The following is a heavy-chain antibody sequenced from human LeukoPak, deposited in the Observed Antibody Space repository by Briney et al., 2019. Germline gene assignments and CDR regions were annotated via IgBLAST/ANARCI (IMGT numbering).Heavy chain of an antibody. J-gene: IGHJ4*02. CDR2: IIPIFGTA. CDR3: ARGRTDGGDAPYYFDY. Sequence: SVKVSCKASGGTLNSFAISRVRQAPGQGLEWMGGIIPIFGTANYAQKFQGRVTITADESTSTAYMELSSLRSEDTAVYYCARGRTDGGDAPYYFDYWGQGTLVTVSS. D-gene: IGHD2-21*02. CDR1: GGTLNSFA. V-gene: IGHV1-69*19.